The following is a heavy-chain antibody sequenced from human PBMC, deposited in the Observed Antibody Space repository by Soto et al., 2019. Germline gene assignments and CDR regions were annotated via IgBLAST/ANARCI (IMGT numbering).Heavy chain of an antibody. CDR2: ISSNGGST. CDR3: ARSWGSDYYYYGMDV. D-gene: IGHD3-16*01. CDR1: GFTFSSYA. J-gene: IGHJ6*02. Sequence: EVQLVESGEGLVQPGGSLRLSCAASGFTFSSYAMHWVRQAPGKGLEYVSAISSNGGSTYYADSVKGRFIISRDNSKNTLYLQMGSLRAEDMAVYYCARSWGSDYYYYGMDVWGQGTTVTVSS. V-gene: IGHV3-64*02.